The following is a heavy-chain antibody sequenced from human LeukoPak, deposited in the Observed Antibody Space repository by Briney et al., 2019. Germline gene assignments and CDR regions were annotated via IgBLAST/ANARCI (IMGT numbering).Heavy chain of an antibody. CDR2: IYYSGST. CDR1: GGSISSYY. V-gene: IGHV4-59*01. Sequence: PSETLSLTCTVSGGSISSYYWSWIRQPPGKGLEWIGYIYYSGSTNYNPSLKSRVTISVDTSKNQFSLKLSSVTAADTAVYYCARGSEDYYGSGSLYFQHWGQGTLVTVSS. J-gene: IGHJ1*01. CDR3: ARGSEDYYGSGSLYFQH. D-gene: IGHD3-10*01.